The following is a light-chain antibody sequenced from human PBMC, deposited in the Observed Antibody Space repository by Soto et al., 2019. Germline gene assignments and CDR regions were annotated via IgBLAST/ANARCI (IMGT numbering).Light chain of an antibody. V-gene: IGKV3-20*01. CDR3: QQYGSSPPWT. J-gene: IGKJ1*01. CDR1: QSVSSSY. CDR2: GAS. Sequence: EIVLTHSPGTLSLSPGERATLSCRASQSVSSSYLAWYQQKPGQAPRLLIYGASSRATGIPDRFNGSGSGTDFTLTISRLEPEDFAVYYCQQYGSSPPWTFGQGTKVDIK.